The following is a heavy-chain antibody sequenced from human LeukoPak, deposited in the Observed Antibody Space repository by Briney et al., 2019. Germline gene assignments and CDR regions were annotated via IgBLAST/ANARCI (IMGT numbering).Heavy chain of an antibody. CDR3: ARRDREDYYGSGSYHFDY. V-gene: IGHV4-39*01. CDR2: YYSGST. Sequence: SETLSLTCTVSGGSISSSSYYWAGSASPQGRGWSGLGVYYSGSTYYNPSLKSRVTISVDTSKNQFSLKLSSVTAADTAVYYCARRDREDYYGSGSYHFDYWGQGTLVTVSS. J-gene: IGHJ4*02. CDR1: GGSISSSSYY. D-gene: IGHD3-10*01.